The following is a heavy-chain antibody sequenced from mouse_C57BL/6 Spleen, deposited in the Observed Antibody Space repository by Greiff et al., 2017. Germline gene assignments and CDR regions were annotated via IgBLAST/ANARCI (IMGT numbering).Heavy chain of an antibody. CDR3: TRSYSNYWYFDV. CDR2: IDPETGGT. CDR1: GYTFTDYE. J-gene: IGHJ1*03. V-gene: IGHV1-15*01. Sequence: SGAELVRPGASVTLSCKASGYTFTDYEMHWVKQTPVHGLEWIGAIDPETGGTAYNQKFKGKAILTADKSSSTAYMELRSLTSEDSAVYYCTRSYSNYWYFDVWGTGTTVTVSS. D-gene: IGHD2-5*01.